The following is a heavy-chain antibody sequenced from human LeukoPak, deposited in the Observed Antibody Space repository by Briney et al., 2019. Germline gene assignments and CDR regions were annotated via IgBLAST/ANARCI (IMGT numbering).Heavy chain of an antibody. Sequence: GGSLRLSCVASGFTFSTYWMSWVRQAPGKGLEWVAHIKQDGSEKYSVDPVKGRFTISRDNAKNSLSLQVNSLRAEDTAVYCCARGGKIAGYYYFYMDVWGKGTTVIVSS. CDR2: IKQDGSEK. V-gene: IGHV3-7*01. J-gene: IGHJ6*03. CDR3: ARGGKIAGYYYFYMDV. CDR1: GFTFSTYW. D-gene: IGHD2/OR15-2a*01.